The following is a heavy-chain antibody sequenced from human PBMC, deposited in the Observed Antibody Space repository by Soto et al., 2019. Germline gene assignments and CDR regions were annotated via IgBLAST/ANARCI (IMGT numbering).Heavy chain of an antibody. Sequence: SETLSLTGTVSVGSISSYYWSWIRQPPGKGLEWIGYIYYSGSTNYNPSLKSRVTISVDTSKNQFSLKLSSVTAADTAVYYCARVLLNKWFDPWGQGTLVTVSS. CDR3: ARVLLNKWFDP. J-gene: IGHJ5*02. CDR1: VGSISSYY. V-gene: IGHV4-59*01. CDR2: IYYSGST.